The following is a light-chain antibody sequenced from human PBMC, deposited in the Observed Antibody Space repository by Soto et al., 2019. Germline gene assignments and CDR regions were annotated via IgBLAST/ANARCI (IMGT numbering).Light chain of an antibody. Sequence: QSALTQPPSASGSLGQSVTISCTGTSSDIGTYDYVSWYQQHPGRAPKLIIFEVSKRPLGVPDRFSGSKSGNTASLIVSGLQPDDEAEYHCTSYTDDDFTFVFGTGTKVTVL. CDR3: TSYTDDDFTFV. V-gene: IGLV2-8*01. J-gene: IGLJ1*01. CDR2: EVS. CDR1: SSDIGTYDY.